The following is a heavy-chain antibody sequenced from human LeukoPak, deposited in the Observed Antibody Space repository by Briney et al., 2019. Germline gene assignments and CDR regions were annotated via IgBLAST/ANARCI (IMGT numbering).Heavy chain of an antibody. D-gene: IGHD3-9*01. V-gene: IGHV4-39*01. CDR1: GGSISNSSYY. J-gene: IGHJ4*02. CDR2: IYYSGST. Sequence: SETLSLTCTVSGGSISNSSYYWGWIRQPPGKGLEWIGAIYYSGSTYFDPSLKSRVTMSVDTSKNQFSLKLSSVTATDTAVYFCARQYYDILTGYPYCFDYWGQGTLVTVSS. CDR3: ARQYYDILTGYPYCFDY.